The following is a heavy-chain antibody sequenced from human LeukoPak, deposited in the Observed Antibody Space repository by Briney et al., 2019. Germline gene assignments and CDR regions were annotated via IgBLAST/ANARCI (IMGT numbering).Heavy chain of an antibody. CDR2: INPKSGAT. CDR1: GYTFTGYY. V-gene: IGHV1-2*02. Sequence: GASVKVPCKASGYTFTGYYMHWVRQAPGQGLEWMGWINPKSGATTYAQKFQDRVTLTRDTSINTAYMDLSGLTSDDTAVFYCAKGATEGYYYYYGLDVWGQGTTVTVSS. CDR3: AKGATEGYYYYYGLDV. J-gene: IGHJ6*02.